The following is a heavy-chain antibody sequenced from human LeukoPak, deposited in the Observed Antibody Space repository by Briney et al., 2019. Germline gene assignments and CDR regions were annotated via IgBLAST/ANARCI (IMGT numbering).Heavy chain of an antibody. CDR2: IIPIFGTA. J-gene: IGHJ6*03. Sequence: ASVKVSCKASGGTFSSYAISWVRQAPGRGLEWMGGIIPIFGTANYAQKFQGRVTITTDESTSTAYMELSSLRSEDTAVYYCARVGVAGTFYYYMDVWGKGTTVTVSS. CDR3: ARVGVAGTFYYYMDV. CDR1: GGTFSSYA. V-gene: IGHV1-69*05. D-gene: IGHD6-19*01.